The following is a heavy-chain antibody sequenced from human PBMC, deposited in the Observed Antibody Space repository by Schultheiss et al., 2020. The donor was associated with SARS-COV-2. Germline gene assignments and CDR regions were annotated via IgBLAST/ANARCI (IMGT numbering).Heavy chain of an antibody. CDR1: GGSVSSGSYY. J-gene: IGHJ4*02. D-gene: IGHD2-21*01. CDR2: IYYSGST. CDR3: ATESLVVRDSGFDY. V-gene: IGHV4-61*01. Sequence: SETLSLTCTVSGGSVSSGSYYWSWIRQPPGKGLEWIGYIYYSGSTYYNPSLKSRVTISVDTSKNQFSLKLSSVTAADTAVYYCATESLVVRDSGFDYWGQGILVTVSS.